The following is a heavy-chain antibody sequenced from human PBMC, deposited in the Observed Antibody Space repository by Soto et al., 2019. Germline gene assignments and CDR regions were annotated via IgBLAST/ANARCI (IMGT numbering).Heavy chain of an antibody. CDR2: ISAYNGNT. J-gene: IGHJ4*02. CDR3: XXXNHFDY. CDR1: GYTFTSYG. V-gene: IGHV1-18*01. Sequence: QVQLVQSGAEVKKPGASVKVSCKASGYTFTSYGISWXXXXPGQGLEWMGWISAYNGNTNYAQKLQGRVTMTTDTXXXXXXXXXXXXXXXXXXXXXXXXXNHFDYWGQGTLVTVSS.